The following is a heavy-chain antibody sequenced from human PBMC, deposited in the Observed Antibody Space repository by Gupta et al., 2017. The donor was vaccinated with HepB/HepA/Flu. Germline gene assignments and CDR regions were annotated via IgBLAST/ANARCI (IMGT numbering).Heavy chain of an antibody. CDR1: GFTLRTCG. Sequence: QVKLVESGGGVVQPGRSLRISWEACGFTLRTCGMQWVRKVPGKGLEWVAVISSDGSHKFYGDSVKGRFTISRDNSKNTVYLQMNSLRAEDTALYYCAKDAGSSGTFDFWGQGTMVTVSS. J-gene: IGHJ3*01. D-gene: IGHD6-6*01. CDR2: ISSDGSHK. CDR3: AKDAGSSGTFDF. V-gene: IGHV3-30*18.